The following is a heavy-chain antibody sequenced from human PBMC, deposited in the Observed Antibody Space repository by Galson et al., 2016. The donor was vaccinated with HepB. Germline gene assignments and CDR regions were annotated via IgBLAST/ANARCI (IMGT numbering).Heavy chain of an antibody. CDR3: ARDGGGIMFDY. Sequence: SLRLSCAASGFTFSDYGMAWVRPAPGRGLEWVATMAGVGGNTHYPDSVKGRFTISRDNSKNTLSLQMNILRAEDTALYYCARDGGGIMFDYWGQGTLVTVSS. CDR1: GFTFSDYG. J-gene: IGHJ4*02. D-gene: IGHD3-16*02. V-gene: IGHV3-23*01. CDR2: MAGVGGNT.